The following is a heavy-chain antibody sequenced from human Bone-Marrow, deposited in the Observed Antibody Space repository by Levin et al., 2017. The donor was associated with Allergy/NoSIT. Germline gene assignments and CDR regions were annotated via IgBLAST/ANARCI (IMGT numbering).Heavy chain of an antibody. V-gene: IGHV4-39*01. Sequence: MSSETLSLTCTVSGASISTNNYYWGWFRQPPGKGLEWIGSIYYSESTYYTPSLKSRVTISVDTSKNQFSLKVRSVTAADTAVYYCGRHAALHDYGGEKYRDAMDVWGQGTTVTVSS. D-gene: IGHD4-23*01. CDR1: GASISTNNYY. J-gene: IGHJ6*02. CDR3: GRHAALHDYGGEKYRDAMDV. CDR2: IYYSEST.